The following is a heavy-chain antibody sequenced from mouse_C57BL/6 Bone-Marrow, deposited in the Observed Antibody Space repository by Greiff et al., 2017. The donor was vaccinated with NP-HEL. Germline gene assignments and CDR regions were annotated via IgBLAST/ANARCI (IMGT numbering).Heavy chain of an antibody. V-gene: IGHV1-55*01. CDR2: IYPGSGST. J-gene: IGHJ4*01. Sequence: QVQLQQPGAELVKPGASVKMSCKASGYTFTSYWITWVKQRPGQGLEWIGDIYPGSGSTNYNEKFKSKATLTVDTSSSTAYMQLSSLTSEDAAVYYCARENGNPYYYAMDYWGQGTSVTVSS. CDR3: ARENGNPYYYAMDY. D-gene: IGHD1-1*01. CDR1: GYTFTSYW.